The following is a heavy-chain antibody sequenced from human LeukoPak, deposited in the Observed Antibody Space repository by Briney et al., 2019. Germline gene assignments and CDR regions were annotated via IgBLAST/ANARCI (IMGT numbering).Heavy chain of an antibody. CDR2: ISSSSSTI. V-gene: IGHV3-48*04. Sequence: GVSLTLSCAVSGYPFSIYSMHGLRQSPGGGLEGVSYISSSSSTIYYEGSVKGRFTISKDNAKNSLYLQMNSLRAEDTAVYYCARDYPVGATVYWGQGTLVTVSS. J-gene: IGHJ4*02. D-gene: IGHD1-26*01. CDR3: ARDYPVGATVY. CDR1: GYPFSIYS.